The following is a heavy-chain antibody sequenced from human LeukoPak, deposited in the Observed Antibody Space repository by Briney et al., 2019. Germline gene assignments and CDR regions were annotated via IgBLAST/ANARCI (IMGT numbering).Heavy chain of an antibody. CDR2: IKEDGSEK. J-gene: IGHJ2*01. CDR1: RFTFSDYY. V-gene: IGHV3-7*01. Sequence: GGSLRLSCAASRFTFSDYYMTWVRQAPGRGLEWVANIKEDGSEKNYVDSVKGRFTISRDNAKNSVYLLLNSLTPEDTAVYYCARDLRAGGTWSYGVYFDLWGRGTLVTVSS. D-gene: IGHD4-17*01. CDR3: ARDLRAGGTWSYGVYFDL.